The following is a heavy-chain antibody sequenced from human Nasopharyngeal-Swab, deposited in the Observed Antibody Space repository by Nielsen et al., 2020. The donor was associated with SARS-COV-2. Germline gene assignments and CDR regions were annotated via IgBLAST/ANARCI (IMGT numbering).Heavy chain of an antibody. CDR3: VKWSSGTYNLNYGWFDP. V-gene: IGHV3-64D*09. CDR2: ISSNGGST. D-gene: IGHD1-7*01. Sequence: GGSLRLSCSASGFPFTNFAMHWVRQPPGKGLEFVSAISSNGGSTYYADSVKGRFTISRDNSKNTLYLQMSNLRTEDTSVYYCVKWSSGTYNLNYGWFDPWGQGTLVTVSS. CDR1: GFPFTNFA. J-gene: IGHJ5*02.